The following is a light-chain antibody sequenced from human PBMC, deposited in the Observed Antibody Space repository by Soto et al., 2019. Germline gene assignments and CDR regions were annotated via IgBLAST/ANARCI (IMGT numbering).Light chain of an antibody. V-gene: IGKV4-1*01. Sequence: DIVMTQSPDSLAVSLGERATINCKSSQSVLYSSNDKNYLAWYQQRPGQPPKLLIYYTSTRESGVPDRFSGSGSGTDFTLTISSLQAEDVAVYYCQQYYSTPPTFGQGTKVEIK. CDR1: QSVLYSSNDKNY. CDR2: YTS. CDR3: QQYYSTPPT. J-gene: IGKJ1*01.